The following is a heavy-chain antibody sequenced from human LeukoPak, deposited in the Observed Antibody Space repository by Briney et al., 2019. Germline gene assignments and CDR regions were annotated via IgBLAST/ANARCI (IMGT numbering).Heavy chain of an antibody. V-gene: IGHV3-23*01. D-gene: IGHD2-21*02. CDR1: GFTFSSYA. CDR2: ISGSGGST. Sequence: GGSLRLSCAASGFTFSSYAMSWVRQAPGKGLEWDSAISGSGGSTYYADSVKGRFTISRDNSKNTLYLQMNSLRAEDTAVYYCAKVPLTYCGGDCSFDYWGQGTLVTVSS. J-gene: IGHJ4*02. CDR3: AKVPLTYCGGDCSFDY.